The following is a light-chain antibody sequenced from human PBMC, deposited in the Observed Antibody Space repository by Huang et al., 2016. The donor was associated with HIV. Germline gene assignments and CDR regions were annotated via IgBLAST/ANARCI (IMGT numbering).Light chain of an antibody. CDR3: QQYNNWPGCT. J-gene: IGKJ2*02. V-gene: IGKV3-15*01. Sequence: EIVMTQSPATLSVSPGDTATVSCRDSQSVSSNLACYQQKPGQPPRPLIYGASTRATGIPARFGGSGSGTEFTLTISSLQSDDFAIYYCQQYNNWPGCTFGQGTKLEIK. CDR2: GAS. CDR1: QSVSSN.